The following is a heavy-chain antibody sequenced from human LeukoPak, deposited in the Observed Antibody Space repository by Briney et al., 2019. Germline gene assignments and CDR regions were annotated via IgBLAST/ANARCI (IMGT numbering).Heavy chain of an antibody. Sequence: SAKVSCKASGGTFSSYAISWVRQAPGQGLEWMGGIIPIFGTANYAQKFQGRVTITADESTSTASMELSSLRSEDTAVYYCARDVSYGSAPNWFDPWGQGTLVTVSS. CDR2: IIPIFGTA. V-gene: IGHV1-69*01. CDR3: ARDVSYGSAPNWFDP. J-gene: IGHJ5*02. D-gene: IGHD3-10*01. CDR1: GGTFSSYA.